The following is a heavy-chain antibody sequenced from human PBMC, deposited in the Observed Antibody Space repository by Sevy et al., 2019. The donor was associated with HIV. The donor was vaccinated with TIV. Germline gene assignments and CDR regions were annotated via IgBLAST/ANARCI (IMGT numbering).Heavy chain of an antibody. V-gene: IGHV3-7*01. CDR3: ARDVFHGYFDY. D-gene: IGHD2-8*01. CDR2: LKQDESEK. J-gene: IGHJ4*02. Sequence: GGSLRLSCAVSGFTFGSYWMTWVRRAPVKGLEWVANLKQDESEKDYEDFVKGRFTISRDNARNSMYLQMNNPTTEDTAVYYCARDVFHGYFDYWGQGTLVTVSS. CDR1: GFTFGSYW.